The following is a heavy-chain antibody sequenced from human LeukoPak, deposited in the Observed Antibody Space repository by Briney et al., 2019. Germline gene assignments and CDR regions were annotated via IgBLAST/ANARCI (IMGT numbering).Heavy chain of an antibody. CDR1: GFPFSDSW. J-gene: IGHJ4*02. V-gene: IGHV3-7*01. CDR3: SRRLDY. Sequence: PGGSLRLSCXASGFPFSDSWMDWVRQAPGKGMEWVANIKQDGSEKHYADSVKGRFTISRDNAKNSLFLQMNGLRAEDTAVYYCSRRLDYWGQGALVTVSS. CDR2: IKQDGSEK.